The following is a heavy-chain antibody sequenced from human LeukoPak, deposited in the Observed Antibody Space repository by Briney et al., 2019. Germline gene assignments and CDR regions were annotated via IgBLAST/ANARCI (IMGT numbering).Heavy chain of an antibody. J-gene: IGHJ4*02. V-gene: IGHV3-9*01. CDR2: ISWNSGSI. Sequence: PGGSLRLSCAASGFTFDDYAMHWVRQAPGKGLEWVSGISWNSGSIGYADSVKGRFTISRDNAKNSLYLQMNSLRAEDTALYYCAKGAGSGELYSYFDYWGQGTLVTVSS. CDR1: GFTFDDYA. CDR3: AKGAGSGELYSYFDY. D-gene: IGHD3-10*01.